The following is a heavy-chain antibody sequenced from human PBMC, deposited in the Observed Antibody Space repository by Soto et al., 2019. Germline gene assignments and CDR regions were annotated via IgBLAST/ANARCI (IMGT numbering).Heavy chain of an antibody. J-gene: IGHJ4*02. CDR3: AGTTASPDTLRSRYFFHY. V-gene: IGHV4-61*08. CDR1: GGSVSDKAYY. Sequence: PSGTLSLTSSAPGGSVSDKAYYWRRIRQPPGKRLEGSGYVYYSGNTNYNPSLKSRVTISVDRSKNRCSLGLSSVTTADTALYYCAGTTASPDTLRSRYFFHYCGQGTLLTASS. D-gene: IGHD4-4*01. CDR2: VYYSGNT.